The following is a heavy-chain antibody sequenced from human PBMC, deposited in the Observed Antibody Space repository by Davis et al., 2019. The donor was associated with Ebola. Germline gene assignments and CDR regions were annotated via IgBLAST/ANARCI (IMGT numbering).Heavy chain of an antibody. J-gene: IGHJ5*02. CDR2: INPNSGGT. V-gene: IGHV1-2*02. Sequence: ASVKVSCKASGYTFTGYYMHWVRQAPGQGLEWMGWINPNSGGTNYAQKFQGRVTMTRDTSISTAYMELSRLRSDDTAVYYCARDLNPNFGYCSGGSCLNWFDPWGQGTLVTVSS. CDR1: GYTFTGYY. CDR3: ARDLNPNFGYCSGGSCLNWFDP. D-gene: IGHD2-15*01.